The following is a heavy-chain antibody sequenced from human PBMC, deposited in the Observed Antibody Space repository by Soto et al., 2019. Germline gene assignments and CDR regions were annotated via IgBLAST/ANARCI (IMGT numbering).Heavy chain of an antibody. V-gene: IGHV4-39*01. CDR3: ARQPYCSSTSCYPFSNWFDP. Sequence: QLQLQESGPGLVKPSETLSFTCTVSGGSISSSSYYWGWIRQPPGKGLEWIGSIYYSGSTYYNPSLKSRVTISVDTSKNQFSLKLSSVTAADTAVYYCARQPYCSSTSCYPFSNWFDPWGQGTLVTVSS. J-gene: IGHJ5*02. CDR2: IYYSGST. D-gene: IGHD2-2*01. CDR1: GGSISSSSYY.